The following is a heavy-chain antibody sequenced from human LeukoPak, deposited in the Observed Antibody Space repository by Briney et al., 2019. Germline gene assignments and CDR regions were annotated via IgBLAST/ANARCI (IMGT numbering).Heavy chain of an antibody. D-gene: IGHD4-23*01. V-gene: IGHV3-48*03. Sequence: PGGSPRLSCVVSGFTSEFTFSDFETYWVRQAPGKGLEWVSYISSSGSTKYYADSVKGRFTISRDNAKNSLFLQMNSLRAEDTAVYYCATMAVASAFDYWGQGSLVTVSS. CDR2: ISSSGSTK. CDR3: ATMAVASAFDY. CDR1: GFTSEFTFSDFE. J-gene: IGHJ4*02.